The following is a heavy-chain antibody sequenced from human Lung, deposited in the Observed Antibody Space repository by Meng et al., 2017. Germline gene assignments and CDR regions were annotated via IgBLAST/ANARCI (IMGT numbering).Heavy chain of an antibody. CDR3: ARGDGSGSLFEN. J-gene: IGHJ4*02. D-gene: IGHD3-10*01. V-gene: IGHV3-21*01. CDR1: GLTLSDYS. Sequence: EVQLVESGGGLVKPGGSLGLSCAASGLTLSDYSMNWVRRAPGKGLEWVSSISESGNYRYYADSVKGRFTVTRDNAKNSLYLQMNSLRAEDTAVYYCARGDGSGSLFENWGQGTLVTVSS. CDR2: ISESGNYR.